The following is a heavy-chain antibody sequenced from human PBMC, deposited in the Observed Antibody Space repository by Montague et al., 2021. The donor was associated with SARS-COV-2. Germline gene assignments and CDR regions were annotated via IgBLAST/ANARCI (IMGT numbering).Heavy chain of an antibody. CDR3: ARGVATGVVIVTGGFDS. V-gene: IGHV4-61*02. J-gene: IGHJ4*02. CDR2: IYRSGSP. CDR1: GGSISRGYYY. Sequence: SLSLTCTVSGGSISRGYYYWSWIRLPAGKGLEWIGRIYRSGSPNYNPSLESRVVLSVDTSRNQFSMKMTSVTAADTAMYYCARGVATGVVIVTGGFDSWGQGTLVIVSS. D-gene: IGHD5-12*01.